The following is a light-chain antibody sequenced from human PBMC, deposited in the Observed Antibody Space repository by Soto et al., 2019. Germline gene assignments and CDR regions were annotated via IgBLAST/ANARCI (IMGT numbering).Light chain of an antibody. CDR3: QQYGDLPWT. Sequence: EIVLTQSPGTLSLSPGERATLSFSASQSVSSNLAWYQQKPGQAPRLLISGASGRATGVPDRFSGSGSGTEFTLTIDRLESEDFAVYFCQQYGDLPWTFGQGTKVDIK. J-gene: IGKJ1*01. CDR1: QSVSSN. CDR2: GAS. V-gene: IGKV3-20*01.